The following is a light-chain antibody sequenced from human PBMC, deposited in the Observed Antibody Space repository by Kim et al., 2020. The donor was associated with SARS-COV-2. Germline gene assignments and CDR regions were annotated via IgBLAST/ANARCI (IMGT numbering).Light chain of an antibody. Sequence: ASIGDRVTITCRASQDIANSLAWYQQKPGKVPQVLIYAASTLQSGVPSRFSGSGSGTEFTLTIDSLQTEDVATYYCQKYNSAPWTFGPGSKVDIK. CDR2: AAS. J-gene: IGKJ1*01. CDR3: QKYNSAPWT. V-gene: IGKV1-27*01. CDR1: QDIANS.